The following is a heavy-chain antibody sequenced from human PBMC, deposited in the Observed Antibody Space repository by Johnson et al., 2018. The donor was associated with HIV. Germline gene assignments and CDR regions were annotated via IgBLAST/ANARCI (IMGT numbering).Heavy chain of an antibody. CDR2: IKSKTDGGTT. D-gene: IGHD5-12*01. CDR3: TTDKDIVDTIVAFDI. Sequence: KGLEWVGRIKSKTDGGTTDYAAPVKGRFTISRDDSKNTLYLQMNSLKTEDTAVYYCTTDKDIVDTIVAFDIWGQGTMVTVSS. V-gene: IGHV3-15*01. J-gene: IGHJ3*02.